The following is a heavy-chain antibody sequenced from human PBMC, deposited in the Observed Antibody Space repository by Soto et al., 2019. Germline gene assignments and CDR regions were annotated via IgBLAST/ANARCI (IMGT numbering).Heavy chain of an antibody. CDR3: ARGPGGYHPRPWYFDL. V-gene: IGHV4-34*01. Sequence: KPSETLSLTCAVYGGSFSGYYWSWIRQPPGKGLEWIGEINHSGSTNYNPSLKSRVTISVDTSKNQFSLKLSSVTAADTAVYYCARGPGGYHPRPWYFDLWGRGTLVTVSS. CDR1: GGSFSGYY. D-gene: IGHD5-18*01. CDR2: INHSGST. J-gene: IGHJ2*01.